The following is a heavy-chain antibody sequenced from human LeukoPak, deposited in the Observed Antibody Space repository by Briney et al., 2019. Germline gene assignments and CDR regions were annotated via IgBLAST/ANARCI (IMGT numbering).Heavy chain of an antibody. J-gene: IGHJ4*02. CDR1: GLTFSSYW. Sequence: GGSLRLSCAASGLTFSSYWMHWVRQAPGKGLVWVSRINSDGSRTNYADSVKGRFTISRDNAKNTLYLQMNSLRAEDTAVYYCARGTGFELLDYWGQGTLVTVSS. V-gene: IGHV3-74*01. CDR2: INSDGSRT. CDR3: ARGTGFELLDY. D-gene: IGHD1-7*01.